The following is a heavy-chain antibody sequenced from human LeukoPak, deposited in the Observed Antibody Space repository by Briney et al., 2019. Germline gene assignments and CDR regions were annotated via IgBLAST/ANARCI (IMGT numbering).Heavy chain of an antibody. Sequence: SETLSLTCTVSRDSISSYYWSWIRQPPGKGLEWIGYVSYSGSANYNPSLKSRVTISADTSKNQFSLRLNSATAADTAVYFCARTTTSFDDWGRGTLVIVSS. CDR2: VSYSGSA. J-gene: IGHJ4*02. D-gene: IGHD2-2*01. CDR3: ARTTTSFDD. CDR1: RDSISSYY. V-gene: IGHV4-59*01.